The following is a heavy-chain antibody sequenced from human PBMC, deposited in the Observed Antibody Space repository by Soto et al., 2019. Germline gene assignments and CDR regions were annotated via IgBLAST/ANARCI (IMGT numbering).Heavy chain of an antibody. CDR3: ARTSVSGGGPDDAFDI. V-gene: IGHV1-2*04. Sequence: ASVKVSCKASGYTFTGYYMHWVRQAPGQGLEWMGWINPNSGGTNYAQKFQGWVTMTRDTSISTAYMELSRLRSDDTAVYYCARTSVSGGGPDDAFDIWGQGTMVTVSS. J-gene: IGHJ3*02. D-gene: IGHD1-26*01. CDR1: GYTFTGYY. CDR2: INPNSGGT.